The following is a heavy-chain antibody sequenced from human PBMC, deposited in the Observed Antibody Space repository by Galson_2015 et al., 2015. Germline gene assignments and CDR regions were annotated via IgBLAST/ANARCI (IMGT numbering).Heavy chain of an antibody. CDR2: ISGHSTFI. V-gene: IGHV3-21*01. J-gene: IGHJ4*02. Sequence: SLRLSCAASGFPFSSYTMNWVRQAPGKGLQWVSSISGHSTFIYYSDSVKGRFTISRDNAKNSLYLQMNSLRGDDTAVYYCTRQLWIGSGSPDSWGQGTLVAVSS. CDR1: GFPFSSYT. D-gene: IGHD3-10*01. CDR3: TRQLWIGSGSPDS.